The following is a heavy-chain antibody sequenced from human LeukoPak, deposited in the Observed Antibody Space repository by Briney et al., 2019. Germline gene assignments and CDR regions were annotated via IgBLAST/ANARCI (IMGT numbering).Heavy chain of an antibody. CDR1: GFTFSSYA. D-gene: IGHD5-18*01. Sequence: TGGSLRLSCAASGFTFSSYAMSWVRQAPGKGLEWVSAISGGGGSTYYADSVKGRFTISRDNSKNTLYLRMNSLRAEDTAVYYCAKARYIQYYFDYWGQGTLVTVSS. CDR2: ISGGGGST. J-gene: IGHJ4*02. V-gene: IGHV3-23*01. CDR3: AKARYIQYYFDY.